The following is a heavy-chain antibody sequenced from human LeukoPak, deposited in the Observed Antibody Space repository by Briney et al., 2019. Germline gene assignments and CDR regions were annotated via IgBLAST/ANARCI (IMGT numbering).Heavy chain of an antibody. Sequence: SETLSLTCTVSGGSISNYYWSWIRQSPGKGLEWIGYIYYTGNTNYNPSLESRVIISVGTPKNQFSLKLSSVTAADTAVYYCARHECGGSCYPEDYWGQGTLVTVSS. CDR2: IYYTGNT. J-gene: IGHJ4*02. V-gene: IGHV4-59*08. CDR1: GGSISNYY. D-gene: IGHD2-15*01. CDR3: ARHECGGSCYPEDY.